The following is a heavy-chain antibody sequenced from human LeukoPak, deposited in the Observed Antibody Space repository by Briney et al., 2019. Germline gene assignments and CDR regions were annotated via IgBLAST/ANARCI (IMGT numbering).Heavy chain of an antibody. V-gene: IGHV3-48*04. Sequence: GGSLRLSCAASGFTFSSYWMNWVRQAPGKGLEWVSYISSSGSTIYYADSVKGRFTISRDNAKNSLYLQMNSLRAEDTAVYYCARDYHSRDGYRDWGQGTLVTVSS. CDR1: GFTFSSYW. D-gene: IGHD5-24*01. J-gene: IGHJ4*02. CDR2: ISSSGSTI. CDR3: ARDYHSRDGYRD.